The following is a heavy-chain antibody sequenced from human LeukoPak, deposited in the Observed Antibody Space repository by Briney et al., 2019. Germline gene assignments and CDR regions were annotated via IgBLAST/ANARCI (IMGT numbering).Heavy chain of an antibody. CDR2: IYYSGST. CDR1: GGSISSYY. V-gene: IGHV4-59*01. Sequence: SETLSLTCTVSGGSISSYYWSWIRQPPGKGLEWIGHIYYSGSTNYNPSLKSRVTISVDTSKNRFSLKLSSVTAADTAVYYCARAGSSSWYMPPYYYYGMDVWGQGTTVTVSS. D-gene: IGHD6-13*01. CDR3: ARAGSSSWYMPPYYYYGMDV. J-gene: IGHJ6*02.